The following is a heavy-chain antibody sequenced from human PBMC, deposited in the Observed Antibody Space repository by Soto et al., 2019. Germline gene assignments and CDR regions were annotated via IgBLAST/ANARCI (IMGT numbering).Heavy chain of an antibody. Sequence: SLNTSCKGSGYSFTYSFICWLRPMRGKRLEWRGIIHPGDSDNRDRPSLEGQMSTSADKAISTAYLQWSSLKASDTAMYYWARYGFIDYGSTHAFDIWGQGTMVTVSS. CDR2: IHPGDSDN. D-gene: IGHD4-17*01. CDR3: ARYGFIDYGSTHAFDI. J-gene: IGHJ3*02. CDR1: GYSFTYSF. V-gene: IGHV5-51*01.